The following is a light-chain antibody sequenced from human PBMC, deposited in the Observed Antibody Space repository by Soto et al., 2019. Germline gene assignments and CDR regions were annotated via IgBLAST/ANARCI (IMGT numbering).Light chain of an antibody. V-gene: IGLV2-11*01. CDR2: DVS. CDR1: SSDVGGYNY. Sequence: QPVLTQPRSVSGSPGQSVTISCTGTSSDVGGYNYVSWYQQHPGKAPKLMIYDVSKRPSGVPDRFSGSKSGNTASLTISGLQAEDEADYYCCSYAGSSSAVFGGGTQLTVL. J-gene: IGLJ7*01. CDR3: CSYAGSSSAV.